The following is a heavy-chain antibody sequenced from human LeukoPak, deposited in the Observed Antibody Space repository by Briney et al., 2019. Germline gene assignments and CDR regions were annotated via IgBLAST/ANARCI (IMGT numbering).Heavy chain of an antibody. D-gene: IGHD2-2*01. V-gene: IGHV1-8*01. J-gene: IGHJ6*02. CDR1: GYTFTSYD. Sequence: ASVKVSCKASGYTFTSYDINWVRQATGQGLEWMGWMNPNSGNTGYAQKFQGRVTMTRNTSISTAYMELSSLRSEDTAVYYCASGHSSSTSCYLYYGMDVWGQGTTVTVSS. CDR2: MNPNSGNT. CDR3: ASGHSSSTSCYLYYGMDV.